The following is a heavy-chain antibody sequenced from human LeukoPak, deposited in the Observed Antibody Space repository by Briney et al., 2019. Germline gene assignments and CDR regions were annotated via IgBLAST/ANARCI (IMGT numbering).Heavy chain of an antibody. Sequence: GGSLRLSCAASGFTFSSYGMHWVRQAPGKGLEWVAVISYDGSNKYYVDSVKGRFTISRDNSKNTLYLQMNSLRAEDTAVYYCAKDPRKMVRGDKPYFDYWGQGALVTVSS. CDR3: AKDPRKMVRGDKPYFDY. V-gene: IGHV3-30*18. CDR2: ISYDGSNK. D-gene: IGHD3-10*01. J-gene: IGHJ4*02. CDR1: GFTFSSYG.